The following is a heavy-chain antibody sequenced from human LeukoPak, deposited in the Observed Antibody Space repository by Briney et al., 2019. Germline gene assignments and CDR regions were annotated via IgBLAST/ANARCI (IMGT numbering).Heavy chain of an antibody. CDR2: INPNSGAR. J-gene: IGHJ5*02. Sequence: ASVKVSCKASGYAFNDIYFNWVRQAPGQGLEWMGWINPNSGARIYSQKFQGRVTMDTSVSTVYMELSSLTSDDTAVYYCATSASVTHTRDPWGGGTLVTVSS. CDR1: GYAFNDIY. CDR3: ATSASVTHTRDP. V-gene: IGHV1-2*02. D-gene: IGHD5/OR15-5a*01.